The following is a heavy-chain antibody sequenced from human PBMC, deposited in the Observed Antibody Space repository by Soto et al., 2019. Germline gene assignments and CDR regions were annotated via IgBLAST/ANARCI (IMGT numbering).Heavy chain of an antibody. Sequence: SETLSLTCAVSGGSISSSNWWSWVRQPPGKGLEWIGEIYHSGSTNYNPSLESRVAISVDTSKNQFSLRLTSVTAADTAVYYCARGFGVTTNPPGHWGQGTLVTVSS. CDR1: GGSISSSNW. CDR2: IYHSGST. J-gene: IGHJ4*02. D-gene: IGHD4-17*01. V-gene: IGHV4-4*02. CDR3: ARGFGVTTNPPGH.